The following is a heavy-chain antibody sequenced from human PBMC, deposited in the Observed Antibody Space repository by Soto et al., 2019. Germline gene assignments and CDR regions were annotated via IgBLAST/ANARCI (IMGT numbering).Heavy chain of an antibody. V-gene: IGHV3-30*18. CDR1: GFTFSSYG. D-gene: IGHD1-26*01. Sequence: PGGSLRLSCAASGFTFSSYGMHWVRQTPGKGLEWVAGISYDGSNKYYVDSVKGRFTISRDNSKNTVYLQMNSLRAEDTAVYYCAKAGSRSYFDYWGQGTLVTVS. CDR3: AKAGSRSYFDY. CDR2: ISYDGSNK. J-gene: IGHJ4*02.